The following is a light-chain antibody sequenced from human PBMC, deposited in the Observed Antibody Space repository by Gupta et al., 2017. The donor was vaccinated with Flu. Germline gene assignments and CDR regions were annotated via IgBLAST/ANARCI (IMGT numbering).Light chain of an antibody. Sequence: IQMTQSPSTLSASVVDRVTITCRASQSTSSWLAWYQQKPGKAPKLLIYKASSLESGVPSRFSGSGSGTEFTLTISSLQPDDFATYYCQQYNSYPYSFGQGTKLEIK. CDR2: KAS. J-gene: IGKJ2*03. V-gene: IGKV1-5*03. CDR3: QQYNSYPYS. CDR1: QSTSSW.